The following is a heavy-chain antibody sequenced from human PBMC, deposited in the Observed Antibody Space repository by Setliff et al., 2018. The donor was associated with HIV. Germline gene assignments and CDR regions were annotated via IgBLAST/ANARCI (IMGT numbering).Heavy chain of an antibody. J-gene: IGHJ3*02. CDR1: GGSFSSHF. Sequence: LSLTCTVSGGSFSSHFWRWIRQPPGKGLEWIGYIYYSGSTNYNPSLRSRVTISLDTSKNQFSLKLRSVTAADTAVYYCARPGLVERDYAFDIWGQETMVTVSS. CDR2: IYYSGST. CDR3: ARPGLVERDYAFDI. D-gene: IGHD6-6*01. V-gene: IGHV4-59*11.